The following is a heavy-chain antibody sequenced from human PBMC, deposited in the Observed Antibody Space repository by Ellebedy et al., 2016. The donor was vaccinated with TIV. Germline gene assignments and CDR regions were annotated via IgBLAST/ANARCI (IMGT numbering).Heavy chain of an antibody. CDR3: AKDATIVVVTTFDY. Sequence: GESLKISXAVSGFIFSTYPMSWVRQAPGMGPEWVSSIGQAGATYYADSVKGRFTISRDNSKNTLYLQMTNLRVADTAIYYCAKDATIVVVTTFDYWGQGTLVTVSS. V-gene: IGHV3-23*01. CDR1: GFIFSTYP. D-gene: IGHD3-22*01. J-gene: IGHJ4*02. CDR2: IGQAGAT.